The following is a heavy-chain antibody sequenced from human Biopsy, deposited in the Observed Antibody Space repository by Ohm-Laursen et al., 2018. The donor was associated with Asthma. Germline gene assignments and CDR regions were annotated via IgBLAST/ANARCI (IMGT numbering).Heavy chain of an antibody. D-gene: IGHD1-20*01. J-gene: IGHJ5*02. CDR2: IDQSGYT. Sequence: GTLSLTCTVYGGYLTGRYWNWIRQPPGKGLEWIGEIDQSGYTNYNPSLKSRVTISADTSKNQFHLNLSSVTAADTAVYFCARTAITGIRGWFDPWGQGTQVTVSS. CDR3: ARTAITGIRGWFDP. CDR1: GGYLTGRY. V-gene: IGHV4-34*01.